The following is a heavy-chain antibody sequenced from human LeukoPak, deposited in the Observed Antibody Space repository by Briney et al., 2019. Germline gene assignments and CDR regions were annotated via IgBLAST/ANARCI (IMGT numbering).Heavy chain of an antibody. J-gene: IGHJ4*02. D-gene: IGHD6-19*01. V-gene: IGHV3-33*06. CDR1: GFAFRSFD. Sequence: GGSLRLSCAASGFAFRSFDMSWVRQAPGKGLEWVAVIWYDGNNEYYGDSVKGRFTISRDNSKNTLYLQMDSLRAEDTAVYYCAKRGAVAGIRYFDYWGQGTLVTVSS. CDR3: AKRGAVAGIRYFDY. CDR2: IWYDGNNE.